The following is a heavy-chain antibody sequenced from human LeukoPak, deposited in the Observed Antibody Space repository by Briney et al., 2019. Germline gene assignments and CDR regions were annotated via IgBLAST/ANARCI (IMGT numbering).Heavy chain of an antibody. D-gene: IGHD3-10*01. J-gene: IGHJ4*02. V-gene: IGHV1-18*04. Sequence: ASVKVSCKASGYTFTGYYMHWVRQAPGQGLEWMGWISAYNGNTNYAQKLQGRVTMTTDTSTSTAYMELRSLRSDDTAVYYCARDFSGSGSYADYWGQGTLVTVSS. CDR1: GYTFTGYY. CDR2: ISAYNGNT. CDR3: ARDFSGSGSYADY.